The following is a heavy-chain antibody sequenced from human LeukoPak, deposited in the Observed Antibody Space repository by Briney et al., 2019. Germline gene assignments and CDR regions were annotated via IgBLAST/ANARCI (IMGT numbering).Heavy chain of an antibody. CDR3: ARDSYDSSGDDAFDI. J-gene: IGHJ3*02. CDR1: GYTFTSYG. CDR2: ISAYNGNT. Sequence: ASVKVSCMASGYTFTSYGISWVRQAPGQGLEWMGWISAYNGNTNYAQKLQGRVTMTTDTSTSTAYMELRSLRSDDTAVYYCARDSYDSSGDDAFDIWGQGTMVTVSS. D-gene: IGHD3-22*01. V-gene: IGHV1-18*01.